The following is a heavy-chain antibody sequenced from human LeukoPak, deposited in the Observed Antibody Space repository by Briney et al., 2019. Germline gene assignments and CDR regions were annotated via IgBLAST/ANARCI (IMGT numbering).Heavy chain of an antibody. J-gene: IGHJ4*02. CDR1: GFTASSNY. CDR3: ASLDYYDSSGYQDY. V-gene: IGHV3-53*01. CDR2: IYSGGST. D-gene: IGHD3-22*01. Sequence: HPGGSLRLSCAASGFTASSNYMSWVRQAPGKGLEWVSVIYSGGSTYYADSVKGRFTISRDNSKNTLYLQMNSLRAEDTAVYYCASLDYYDSSGYQDYWGQGTLVTVSS.